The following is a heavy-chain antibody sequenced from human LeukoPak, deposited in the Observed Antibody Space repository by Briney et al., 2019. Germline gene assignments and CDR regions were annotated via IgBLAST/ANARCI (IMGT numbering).Heavy chain of an antibody. CDR1: GFTFSTYE. J-gene: IGHJ3*02. CDR3: AREGGFGYDDAFDT. V-gene: IGHV3-48*03. D-gene: IGHD3-16*02. CDR2: ISGSGSSI. Sequence: GGSLRLSCTASGFTFSTYEMNWVRQAPGKGLEWISYISGSGSSIFYADSLQGRFTVSRDNAKNSVYLQMNSLRAEDTAVYYCAREGGFGYDDAFDTWGHGQRSLSLQ.